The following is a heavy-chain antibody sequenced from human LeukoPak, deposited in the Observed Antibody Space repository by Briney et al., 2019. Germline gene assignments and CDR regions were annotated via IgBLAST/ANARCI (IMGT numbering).Heavy chain of an antibody. D-gene: IGHD1/OR15-1a*01. J-gene: IGHJ5*02. CDR1: GGSFSAYY. V-gene: IGHV4-34*01. Sequence: SETLSLTCAVHGGSFSAYYWSWVRQSPEKGLEWIGEINHSGSTNYNPSLKSRVTISVDTSKNQFSLELRSVTAADTAVYYCAKQKGLDPWGQGTLVTVSS. CDR2: INHSGST. CDR3: AKQKGLDP.